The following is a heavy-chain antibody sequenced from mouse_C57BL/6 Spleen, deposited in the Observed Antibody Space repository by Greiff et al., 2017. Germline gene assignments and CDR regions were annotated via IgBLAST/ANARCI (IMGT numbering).Heavy chain of an antibody. J-gene: IGHJ3*01. Sequence: QVQLQQPGAELVKPGASVKLSCKASGYTFTSYWMHWVKQRPGQGLEWIGMIHPNSGSTNYNEKFKSKATLTVDKSSSTAYMQLSSLTSEDSAVYYCASPTAQARVFAYWGQGTLVTVSA. D-gene: IGHD3-2*02. CDR2: IHPNSGST. CDR3: ASPTAQARVFAY. CDR1: GYTFTSYW. V-gene: IGHV1-64*01.